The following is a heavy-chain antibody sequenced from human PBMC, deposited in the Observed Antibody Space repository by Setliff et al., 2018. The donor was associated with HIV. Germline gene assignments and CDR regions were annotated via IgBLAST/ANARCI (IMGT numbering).Heavy chain of an antibody. CDR2: IYYTGST. D-gene: IGHD6-13*01. V-gene: IGHV4-59*01. CDR3: ARHHPGGIAAAGLDY. CDR1: GGSISTYF. J-gene: IGHJ4*02. Sequence: SETLSLTCTVSGGSISTYFWSWVRQTPGKGLEWIGYIYYTGSTSYNPSFRSRVTISVDTSKNQFSLMLDSVTAADTAVYYCARHHPGGIAAAGLDYWGQGTLVTVSS.